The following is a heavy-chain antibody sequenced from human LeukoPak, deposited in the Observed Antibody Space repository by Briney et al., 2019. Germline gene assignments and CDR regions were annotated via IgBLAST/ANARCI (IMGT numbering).Heavy chain of an antibody. CDR1: GGSISSGGYY. J-gene: IGHJ5*02. Sequence: KPSQTLSLTCTVSGGSISSGGYYWSWIRQHPGKGLEWIGYIYYSGSTYYNPSLKSRVTISVDTSKNQFSLKLSSVTAADTAVYYCARQARGRQLVLRFDPWGQGTLVTVSS. CDR3: ARQARGRQLVLRFDP. D-gene: IGHD6-13*01. CDR2: IYYSGST. V-gene: IGHV4-31*03.